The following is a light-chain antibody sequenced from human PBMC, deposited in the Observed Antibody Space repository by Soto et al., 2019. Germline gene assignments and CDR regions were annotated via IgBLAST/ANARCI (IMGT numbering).Light chain of an antibody. CDR1: QSVGAT. V-gene: IGKV1-5*01. CDR2: DAS. Sequence: DIQMTQSPSTLSASVGDRVTITCRASQSVGATLAWYQQKPGKAPKLLIFDASSLERGVPSRFSGSGSGTEFSLTISSLQPDYFATYYCQQYETYSRTFGQGTKVEIK. CDR3: QQYETYSRT. J-gene: IGKJ1*01.